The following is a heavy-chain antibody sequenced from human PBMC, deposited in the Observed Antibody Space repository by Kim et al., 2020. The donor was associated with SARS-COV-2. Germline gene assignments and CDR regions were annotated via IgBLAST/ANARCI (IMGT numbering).Heavy chain of an antibody. J-gene: IGHJ4*02. D-gene: IGHD2-2*01. Sequence: SETLSLTCAVSGGSISSGGYSWSWIRQPPGKGLEWIGYIYHSGSTYYNPSLKSRVTISVDRSKNQFSLKLSSVTAADTAVYYCARGLRYCSSTSCYHTGPVFDYWGQGTLVTVSS. CDR1: GGSISSGGYS. CDR3: ARGLRYCSSTSCYHTGPVFDY. V-gene: IGHV4-30-2*01. CDR2: IYHSGST.